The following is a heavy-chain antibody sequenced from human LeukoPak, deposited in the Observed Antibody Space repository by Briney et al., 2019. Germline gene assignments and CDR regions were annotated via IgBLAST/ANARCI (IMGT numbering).Heavy chain of an antibody. CDR1: GXFFTSYW. J-gene: IGHJ3*02. CDR3: ARSYGSGSYGGAFDI. CDR2: IYPGDSDT. Sequence: GESLRISCKGSGXFFTSYWNAWVRQMPGKGLEWMGIIYPGDSDTRYSPSFQGQVTMSADKSISTAYLQWSSLKASDTAMYYCARSYGSGSYGGAFDILGQGTMVTVSS. D-gene: IGHD3-10*01. V-gene: IGHV5-51*01.